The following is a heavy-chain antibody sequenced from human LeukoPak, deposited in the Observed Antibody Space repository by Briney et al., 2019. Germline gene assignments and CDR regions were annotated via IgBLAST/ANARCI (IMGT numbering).Heavy chain of an antibody. CDR3: AREQYSSSLDY. CDR1: GGSISSGGYY. V-gene: IGHV3-53*01. Sequence: ETLSLTCTVSGGSISSGGYYWSWIRQHPGKGLEWVSVIYSGGSTYYADSVKGRFTISRDNSKNTLYLQMNSLRAEDTAVYYCAREQYSSSLDYWGQGTLVTVSS. CDR2: IYSGGST. D-gene: IGHD6-6*01. J-gene: IGHJ4*02.